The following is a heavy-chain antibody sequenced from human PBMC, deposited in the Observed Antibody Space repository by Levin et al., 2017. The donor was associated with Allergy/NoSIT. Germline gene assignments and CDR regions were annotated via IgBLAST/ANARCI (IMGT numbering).Heavy chain of an antibody. J-gene: IGHJ3*02. CDR3: TTDRFGSGSYYDAFDI. D-gene: IGHD1-26*01. Sequence: GGSLRLSCAASGFTFSNAWMSWVRQAPGKGLEWVGRIKSKTDGGTTDYAAPVKGRFTISRDDSKNTLYLQMNSLKTEDTAVYYCTTDRFGSGSYYDAFDIWGQGTMVTVSS. V-gene: IGHV3-15*01. CDR2: IKSKTDGGTT. CDR1: GFTFSNAW.